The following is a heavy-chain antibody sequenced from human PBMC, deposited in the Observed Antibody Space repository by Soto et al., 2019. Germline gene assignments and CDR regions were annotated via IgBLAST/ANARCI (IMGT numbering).Heavy chain of an antibody. V-gene: IGHV4-4*02. J-gene: IGHJ4*02. CDR1: GDSISSSNW. CDR3: ARGETQQQRDY. Sequence: QVHLQESGPGLVKPSGTLSLTCAVSGDSISSSNWWSWVRQSPGKGLEWIGEIHHSGSTKYNPSLKSRVNMSVDKSKNQFFLKLTSVTAADTAVYFCARGETQQQRDYWGQGTLVTVSS. CDR2: IHHSGST. D-gene: IGHD6-25*01.